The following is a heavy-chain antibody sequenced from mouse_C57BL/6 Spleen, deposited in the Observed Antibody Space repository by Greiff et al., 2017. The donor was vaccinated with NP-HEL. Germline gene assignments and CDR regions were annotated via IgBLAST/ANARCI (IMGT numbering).Heavy chain of an antibody. CDR2: IYPGSGST. CDR1: GYTFTSYW. CDR3: ARSHYYGSSPWFAY. Sequence: QVQLKESGAELVKPGASVKMSCKASGYTFTSYWITWVKQRPGQGLEWIGDIYPGSGSTNYNEKFKSKATLTVDTSSSTAYMQLSSLTSEDSAVYYCARSHYYGSSPWFAYWGQGTLVTVSA. J-gene: IGHJ3*01. D-gene: IGHD1-1*01. V-gene: IGHV1-55*01.